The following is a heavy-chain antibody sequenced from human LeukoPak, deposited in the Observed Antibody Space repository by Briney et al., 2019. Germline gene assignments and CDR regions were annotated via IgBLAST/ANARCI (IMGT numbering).Heavy chain of an antibody. Sequence: SETLSLTCTVSGGSIISYYWSWIRQPPGKGLEWIGYIYYSGSTNYNPSLKSRVTISVDTSKNQFSLKLSSVTAADTAVYYCARETAMVKALDYWGQGTLVTVSS. CDR2: IYYSGST. CDR1: GGSIISYY. V-gene: IGHV4-59*01. J-gene: IGHJ4*02. CDR3: ARETAMVKALDY. D-gene: IGHD5-18*01.